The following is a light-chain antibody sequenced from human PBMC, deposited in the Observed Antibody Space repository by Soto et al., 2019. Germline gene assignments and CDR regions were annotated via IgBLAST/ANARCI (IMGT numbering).Light chain of an antibody. CDR1: SSNIGAGYD. CDR2: GNS. J-gene: IGLJ3*02. Sequence: QSVLTQPPSVSGAPGQRVTISCTGSSSNIGAGYDVHWYQQLPASAPKLLIYGNSKRPSGVPDRFAGSKSGTSAALASTGLQAEDEADYYCQSYDSSLSGWVFGGGTKLTVL. CDR3: QSYDSSLSGWV. V-gene: IGLV1-40*01.